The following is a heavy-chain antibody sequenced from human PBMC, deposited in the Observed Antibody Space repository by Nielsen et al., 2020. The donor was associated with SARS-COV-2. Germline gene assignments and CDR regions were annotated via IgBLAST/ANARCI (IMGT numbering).Heavy chain of an antibody. J-gene: IGHJ6*03. CDR3: ARTQREDYSYYMDV. CDR1: GFSLSTRRMC. V-gene: IGHV2-70*11. CDR2: INWDDDK. Sequence: SGPTLVKPIQTLTLTCTFSGFSLSTRRMCVSWIRQPPGKALEWLARINWDDDKYYSTSLKTRLTISKDTSKNQVVLTLTNMGPVDAATYYCARTQREDYSYYMDVWGKGTTVTVSS.